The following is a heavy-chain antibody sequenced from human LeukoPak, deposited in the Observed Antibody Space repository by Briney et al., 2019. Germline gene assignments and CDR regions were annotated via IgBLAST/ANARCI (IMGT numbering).Heavy chain of an antibody. D-gene: IGHD2-2*01. CDR1: GYTFTSYD. CDR3: ARGPTIVVVPAAARYYYYMDV. J-gene: IGHJ6*03. CDR2: MNPNSGNT. Sequence: ASVKVSCKASGYTFTSYDINWVRQATGQGLEWMGWMNPNSGNTGYAQKFQGRVTITRNTSISTAYMELSSLRSEDTAVYYCARGPTIVVVPAAARYYYYMDVWGKGTTVTVSS. V-gene: IGHV1-8*03.